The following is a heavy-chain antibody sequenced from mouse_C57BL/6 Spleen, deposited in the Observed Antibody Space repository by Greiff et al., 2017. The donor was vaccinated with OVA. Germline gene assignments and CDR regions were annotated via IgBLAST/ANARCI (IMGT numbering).Heavy chain of an antibody. Sequence: VQLQESGAELVKPGASVKLSCKASGYTFTSYWMHWVKQRPGQGLEWIGMIHPNSGSTNYNEKFKSKATLTVDKSSSTAYMQLSSLTSEDSAVYYCADLDYGYDLFDYWGQGTTLTVSS. D-gene: IGHD2-2*01. CDR1: GYTFTSYW. V-gene: IGHV1-64*01. J-gene: IGHJ2*01. CDR2: IHPNSGST. CDR3: ADLDYGYDLFDY.